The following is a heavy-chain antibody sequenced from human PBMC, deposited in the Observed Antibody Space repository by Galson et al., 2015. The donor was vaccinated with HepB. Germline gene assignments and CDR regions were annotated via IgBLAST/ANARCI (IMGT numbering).Heavy chain of an antibody. D-gene: IGHD2-2*02. CDR2: ISAYNGNT. Sequence: SVKVSCKASGYTFTSYGISWVRQAPGQGLEWMGWISAYNGNTNYAQKLQGRVTMTTDTSTSTAYMELRSLRSDDTAVYYCARDHDIVVVPAAIYDYWGQGTLVTVSS. CDR3: ARDHDIVVVPAAIYDY. J-gene: IGHJ4*02. V-gene: IGHV1-18*01. CDR1: GYTFTSYG.